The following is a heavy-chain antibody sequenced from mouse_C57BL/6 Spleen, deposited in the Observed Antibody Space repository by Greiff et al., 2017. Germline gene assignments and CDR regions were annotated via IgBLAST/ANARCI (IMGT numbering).Heavy chain of an antibody. CDR3: ARRGEGGNYEDAMDY. D-gene: IGHD2-1*01. V-gene: IGHV1-64*01. CDR2: IHPNSGST. J-gene: IGHJ4*01. Sequence: QVQLQQPGAELVKPGASVKLSCKASGYTFTSYWMHWVKQRPGQGLEWIGMIHPNSGSTNYNEKFKSKATLTVDKSSSTAYMQLSSLTSEDSAVYYCARRGEGGNYEDAMDYWGQGTSVTVSS. CDR1: GYTFTSYW.